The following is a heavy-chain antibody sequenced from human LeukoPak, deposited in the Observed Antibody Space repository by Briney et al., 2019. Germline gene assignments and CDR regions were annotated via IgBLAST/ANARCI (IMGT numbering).Heavy chain of an antibody. V-gene: IGHV1-2*02. D-gene: IGHD5-18*01. CDR1: GYTFTGYY. Sequence: GASVKVSCKASGYTFTGYYMHWVRQAPGQGLEWMGWINPNSGGTNYAQKFQGRVTMTRDTSISTAYMELSRLRSDDTAVYYCARGPYVDTAMVNPLDYWGQGTLVTVSS. J-gene: IGHJ4*02. CDR3: ARGPYVDTAMVNPLDY. CDR2: INPNSGGT.